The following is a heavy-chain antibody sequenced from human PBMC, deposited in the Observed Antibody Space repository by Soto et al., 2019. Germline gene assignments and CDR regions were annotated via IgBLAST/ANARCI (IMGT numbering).Heavy chain of an antibody. V-gene: IGHV1-3*01. D-gene: IGHD3-3*01. CDR3: ARRAYYDFWSGFDY. Sequence: QVQLVQSGAEVKKPGASVKVSCKASGYTFTSYAMHWVRQAPGQGLEWMGWINAGNGNTKYSQKFQGRVTITRDTSASTAYMELSSLRSEDTAVYYCARRAYYDFWSGFDYWGQGTLVTVSS. J-gene: IGHJ4*02. CDR1: GYTFTSYA. CDR2: INAGNGNT.